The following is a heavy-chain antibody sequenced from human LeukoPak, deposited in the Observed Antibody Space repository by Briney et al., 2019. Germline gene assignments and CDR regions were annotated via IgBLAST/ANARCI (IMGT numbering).Heavy chain of an antibody. J-gene: IGHJ4*02. D-gene: IGHD6-19*01. CDR1: GFTFSSYG. Sequence: TGGSLSLSCAASGFTFSSYGMHWVRQAPGKGLEWVAFIRYDGSNKYYADSVKGRFTISRDNSKNTLYLQMNSLRAEDTAVYYCAKEHTQYSSGPGGYWGQGTLVTASS. CDR3: AKEHTQYSSGPGGY. CDR2: IRYDGSNK. V-gene: IGHV3-30*02.